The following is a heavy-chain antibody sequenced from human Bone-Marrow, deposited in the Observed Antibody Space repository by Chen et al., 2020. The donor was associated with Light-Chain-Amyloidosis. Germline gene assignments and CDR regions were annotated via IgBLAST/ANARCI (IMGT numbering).Heavy chain of an antibody. CDR1: GDSLTDLA. CDR2: FEPEDEEM. D-gene: IGHD3-22*01. Sequence: QVQLVQSGAEVKRPGASVKVSCKVSGDSLTDLAIHWVRQAPGKGLEWVGGFEPEDEEMMYAQKFQGRVRMIEDTSTETAYMELTSLTSEDTAIYYWATDVDVGDYYETCFNYWGQGTLVTVPS. CDR3: ATDVDVGDYYETCFNY. J-gene: IGHJ4*02. V-gene: IGHV1-24*01.